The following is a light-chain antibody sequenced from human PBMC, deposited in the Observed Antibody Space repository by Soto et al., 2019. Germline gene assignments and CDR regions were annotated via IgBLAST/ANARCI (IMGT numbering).Light chain of an antibody. J-gene: IGKJ2*01. V-gene: IGKV3-20*01. CDR3: QQYGASPIYT. Sequence: EIVLTQSPGTLSLSPGERATLSCRASQSISNTFLAWYQQKPGQAPRLLIYCASSRATGTPDRFSGSGSGTDFTLSISRLEPEDFAVYYCQQYGASPIYTFGQGTKLEIK. CDR1: QSISNTF. CDR2: CAS.